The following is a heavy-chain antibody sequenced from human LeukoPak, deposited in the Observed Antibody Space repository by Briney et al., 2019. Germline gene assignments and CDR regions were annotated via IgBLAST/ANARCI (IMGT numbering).Heavy chain of an antibody. V-gene: IGHV3-7*01. J-gene: IGHJ4*02. CDR2: IMTCGSEK. CDR3: ARGWGEKGRCRGGTCNNPQFDY. D-gene: IGHD2-15*01. Sequence: PGGTLRLSCVAAGVKCRCYLMTWVGRGLGMGLRWLVIIMTCGSEKYYVDSVKGRFTISRDNADDLVYRQMNSLRVEDTAVYYCARGWGEKGRCRGGTCNNPQFDYWGQGILVTGSS. CDR1: GVKCRCYL.